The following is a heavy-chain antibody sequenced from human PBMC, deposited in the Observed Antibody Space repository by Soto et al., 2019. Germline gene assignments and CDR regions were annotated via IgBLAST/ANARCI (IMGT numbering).Heavy chain of an antibody. CDR2: ISSSSSTI. Sequence: EVQLVESGGGLVQPGGSLRLSCAASGFTFSSYSMNWVRQAPGKGLEWVSYISSSSSTIYYADSVKGRFTISRDNAKNSLYLQMNSLRDEDTAGYYCARVGQPLARGGTGPDPWGQGTLVTVTS. V-gene: IGHV3-48*02. D-gene: IGHD6-13*01. CDR3: ARVGQPLARGGTGPDP. CDR1: GFTFSSYS. J-gene: IGHJ5*02.